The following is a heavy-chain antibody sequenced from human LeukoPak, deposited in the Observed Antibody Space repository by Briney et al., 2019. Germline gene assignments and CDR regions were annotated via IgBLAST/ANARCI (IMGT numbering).Heavy chain of an antibody. CDR3: ARVFSGYDSPGMDV. V-gene: IGHV3-11*01. CDR2: ISSSGSTI. CDR1: GFTFSDYY. D-gene: IGHD5-12*01. J-gene: IGHJ6*02. Sequence: PGGSLRLACAASGFTFSDYYMSWIGQAPGKGLERVAYISSSGSTIYYADSVKGRFTISRDNAQNSLYLQMNSLRAEDTAVYYCARVFSGYDSPGMDVWGQGTTVTVSS.